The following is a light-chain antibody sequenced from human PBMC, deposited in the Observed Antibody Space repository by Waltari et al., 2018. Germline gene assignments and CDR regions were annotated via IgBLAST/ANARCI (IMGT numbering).Light chain of an antibody. CDR3: CSYAGNYIWV. Sequence: QSALTQPAPVSGSPGQSVTISCTGARRDIGRYDIVSWYQQHPGNAPKLMICDVSKRPSGVSDRFSGSKSGDTASLTISGLQFEDEADYYCCSYAGNYIWVFGGGTRLTVL. J-gene: IGLJ3*02. CDR2: DVS. V-gene: IGLV2-23*02. CDR1: RRDIGRYDI.